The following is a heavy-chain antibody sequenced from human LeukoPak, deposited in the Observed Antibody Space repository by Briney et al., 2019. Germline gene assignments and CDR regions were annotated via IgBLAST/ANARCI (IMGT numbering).Heavy chain of an antibody. V-gene: IGHV1-69*06. CDR2: IIPIFGTA. J-gene: IGHJ6*02. CDR3: ARAPSSSEPPHYYYYGMDV. D-gene: IGHD6-6*01. Sequence: SVKVSCKASGGTFSSYAISWVRQAPGQGLEWMGGIIPIFGTANYAQKFQGRVTMTEDTSTDTAYMELSSLRSEDTAVYYCARAPSSSEPPHYYYYGMDVWGQGTTVTVSS. CDR1: GGTFSSYA.